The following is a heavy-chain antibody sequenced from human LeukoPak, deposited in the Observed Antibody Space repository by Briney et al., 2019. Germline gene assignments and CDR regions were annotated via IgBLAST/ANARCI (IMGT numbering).Heavy chain of an antibody. CDR1: GYTFTGYY. Sequence: ASVNVSCKASGYTFTGYYMHWVRQAPGQGLEWMGWIKPNSGGTNYAQKFQGRVTMNRDTSISTAYMELSRLRSDDTAVYYCARDEGSAYDSSGYPTFDYWGQGTLVTVSS. CDR2: IKPNSGGT. V-gene: IGHV1-2*02. CDR3: ARDEGSAYDSSGYPTFDY. D-gene: IGHD3-22*01. J-gene: IGHJ4*02.